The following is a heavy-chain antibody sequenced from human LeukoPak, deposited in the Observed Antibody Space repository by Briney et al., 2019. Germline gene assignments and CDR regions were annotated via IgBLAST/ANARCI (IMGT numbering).Heavy chain of an antibody. V-gene: IGHV3-53*01. CDR3: ARDYGDYSSYFQH. J-gene: IGHJ1*01. CDR1: GVTVSSSY. Sequence: PGGSLRLSCAASGVTVSSSYISWVRQAPGKGPEWVSVIYAGDSTYYADSVKGRFTISRDNSKNTLYLQMNSLRAEDTAVYYCARDYGDYSSYFQHWGQGTLVTVSS. CDR2: IYAGDST. D-gene: IGHD4-17*01.